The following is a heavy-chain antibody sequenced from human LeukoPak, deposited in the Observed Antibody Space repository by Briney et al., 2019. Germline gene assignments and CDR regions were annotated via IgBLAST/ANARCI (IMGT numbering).Heavy chain of an antibody. Sequence: GRSLRLSCAASGFTFSNYAIHWVRQAPGKGLEWVAVISYDGSNKYYADSVKGRFTISRDNSKNALYLQMNSLRAEDTAVYYCARARVDVAMFTWLNWYFDLWGRGTLVTVSS. D-gene: IGHD5-18*01. CDR2: ISYDGSNK. J-gene: IGHJ2*01. CDR1: GFTFSNYA. CDR3: ARARVDVAMFTWLNWYFDL. V-gene: IGHV3-30-3*01.